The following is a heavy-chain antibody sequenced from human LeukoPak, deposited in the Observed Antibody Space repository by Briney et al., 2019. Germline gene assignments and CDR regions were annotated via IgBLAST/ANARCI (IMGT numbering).Heavy chain of an antibody. J-gene: IGHJ4*02. CDR3: ARSSSGGSCYGH. CDR1: GFTFSNYW. D-gene: IGHD2-15*01. CDR2: ISSSSSYI. V-gene: IGHV3-21*01. Sequence: GGSLRLSCAASGFTFSNYWMTWFRQAPGKGLEWVSSISSSSSYIYYADSVKGRFTISRDNAKNSLYLQMNSLRAEDTAVYYCARSSSGGSCYGHWGQGTLVTVSS.